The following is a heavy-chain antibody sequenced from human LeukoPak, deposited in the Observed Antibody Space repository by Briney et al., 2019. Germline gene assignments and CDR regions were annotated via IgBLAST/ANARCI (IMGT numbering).Heavy chain of an antibody. Sequence: GGSLRLSCTASGFTVSSNYMSWVRQAPGKGLEWVSVIYSGGSTYYADSVKGRFTISRDNSKNTLYIQMNSLRAEDTAVYYCARALAVASYFDYWGQGTLVTVYS. CDR2: IYSGGST. V-gene: IGHV3-53*01. D-gene: IGHD6-19*01. CDR3: ARALAVASYFDY. CDR1: GFTVSSNY. J-gene: IGHJ4*02.